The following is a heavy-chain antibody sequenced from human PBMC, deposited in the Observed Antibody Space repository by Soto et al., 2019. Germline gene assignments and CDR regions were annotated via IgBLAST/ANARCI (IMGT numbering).Heavy chain of an antibody. CDR2: IYYSGST. CDR3: ARLIRELSNLDC. Sequence: SETLSLTCTVSGGSISSSSYYWGWIRQPPGKGLEWIGSIYYSGSTYYNPSLKSRVTISVDTSKNQFSLKLSSVTAADTAVYHCARLIRELSNLDCWGQGTLVTVSS. D-gene: IGHD1-26*01. CDR1: GGSISSSSYY. J-gene: IGHJ4*02. V-gene: IGHV4-39*01.